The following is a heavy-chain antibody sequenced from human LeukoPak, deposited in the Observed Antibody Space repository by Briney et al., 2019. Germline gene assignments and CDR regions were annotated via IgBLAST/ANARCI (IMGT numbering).Heavy chain of an antibody. D-gene: IGHD2-21*01. Sequence: GGSLRLSCAASGFTFSDHYMDWVRQAPGKGLEWVGRTRNKANSYTTEYAASVKGRFTISRDDSKNSLYLQMNSLRAEDTAVYYCARGAFRGTFDYWGQGTLVTVSS. V-gene: IGHV3-72*01. CDR1: GFTFSDHY. CDR3: ARGAFRGTFDY. CDR2: TRNKANSYTT. J-gene: IGHJ4*02.